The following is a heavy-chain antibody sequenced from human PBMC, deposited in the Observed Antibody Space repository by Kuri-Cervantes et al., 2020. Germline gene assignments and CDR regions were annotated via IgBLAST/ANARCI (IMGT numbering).Heavy chain of an antibody. V-gene: IGHV4-30-4*01. Sequence: SETLSLTCTVSGASISSGGYYWSWIRQPPGKGLEWIGYIYYDGSTYYNPSLKSRLTISVDTSKNQFSLRLSPVTAADTAVYYCASPYCSSTSCYKNWFDPWGQGTLVTVSS. CDR3: ASPYCSSTSCYKNWFDP. CDR2: IYYDGST. CDR1: GASISSGGYY. D-gene: IGHD2-2*02. J-gene: IGHJ5*02.